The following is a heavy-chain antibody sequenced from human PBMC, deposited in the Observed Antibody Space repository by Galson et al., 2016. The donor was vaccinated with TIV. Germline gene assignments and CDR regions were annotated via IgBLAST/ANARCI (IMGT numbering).Heavy chain of an antibody. J-gene: IGHJ5*02. CDR2: IYSSGST. CDR1: GGSISNSGYF. CDR3: ARQSLAVAGAPFDP. D-gene: IGHD6-19*01. V-gene: IGHV4-61*02. Sequence: SLTCNVSGGSISNSGYFWSWIRQHPGKGLEWIGRIYSSGSTKYNTSLKSRVTMSVDTSKNQFSLNLKSVTAADTAVYYCARQSLAVAGAPFDPWGQGTLVTVSS.